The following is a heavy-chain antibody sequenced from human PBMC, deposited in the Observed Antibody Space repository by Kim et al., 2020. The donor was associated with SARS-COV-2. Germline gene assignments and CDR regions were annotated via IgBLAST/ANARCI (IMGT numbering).Heavy chain of an antibody. V-gene: IGHV6-1*01. CDR2: TYYRFKWYN. J-gene: IGHJ6*02. CDR1: GDSVSSNIAA. CDR3: ARGLTMMDLYYYYFGMGV. D-gene: IGHD3-22*01. Sequence: SQTLSLTCAISGDSVSSNIAAWNWIRQSPSRGLEWLGRTYYRFKWYNDYAVSVKSRITINPETSKNQFSLQLNSVTPEDTAVYYCARGLTMMDLYYYYFGMGVWGQVTTVTFPS.